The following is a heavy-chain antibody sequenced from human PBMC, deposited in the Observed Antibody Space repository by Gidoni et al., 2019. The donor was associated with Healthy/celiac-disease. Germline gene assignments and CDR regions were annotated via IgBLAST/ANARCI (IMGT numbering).Heavy chain of an antibody. CDR2: IRWSGGSK. CDR3: AKAPTRLWKAFDI. V-gene: IGHV3-23*01. Sequence: DVLLLESGGGLLQPGGSLRLSFAASGFTFSSYAMSWVRQAPGKGLGWGSEIRWSGGSKYYADSVKGRFTNSRDNSKNTMYLQMNSLRAEDTAVYYCAKAPTRLWKAFDIWGQGTMVTVSS. J-gene: IGHJ3*02. D-gene: IGHD3-3*01. CDR1: GFTFSSYA.